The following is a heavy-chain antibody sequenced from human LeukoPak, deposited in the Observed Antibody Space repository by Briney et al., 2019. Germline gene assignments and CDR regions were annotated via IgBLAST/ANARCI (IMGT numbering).Heavy chain of an antibody. V-gene: IGHV1-46*01. CDR1: GYTFTSYY. D-gene: IGHD2-2*01. CDR2: INPSGGST. Sequence: ASVKVPCKASGYTFTSYYMHWVRQAPGQGLEWMGIINPSGGSTSYAQKFQGRVTMTRDTSTSTVYMELSSLRSEDTAVYYCARDSQPIVVVPAASYYYMDVWGKGTTVTVSS. J-gene: IGHJ6*03. CDR3: ARDSQPIVVVPAASYYYMDV.